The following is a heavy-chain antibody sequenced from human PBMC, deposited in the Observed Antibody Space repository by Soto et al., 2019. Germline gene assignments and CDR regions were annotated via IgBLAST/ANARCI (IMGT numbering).Heavy chain of an antibody. CDR2: IYYSGST. V-gene: IGHV4-59*01. CDR3: ARRVATRQMGYYFDY. D-gene: IGHD6-6*01. CDR1: GGSISSYY. Sequence: SETLSLTCTVSGGSISSYYWSRIRQPPGKGLEWIGYIYYSGSTNYNPSLKSRVTTSVDTSKNQFSLKLSSVTTADTAVYYCARRVATRQMGYYFDYWGQGTLVTVSS. J-gene: IGHJ4*02.